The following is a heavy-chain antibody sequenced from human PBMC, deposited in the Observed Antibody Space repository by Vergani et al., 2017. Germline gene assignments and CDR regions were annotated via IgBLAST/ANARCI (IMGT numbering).Heavy chain of an antibody. J-gene: IGHJ4*02. V-gene: IGHV3-74*03. Sequence: DVDLVESGGGFVQPGGSRRLSCAASGFSFRTFSMFWVRQPPGKGLAWVSKISPDGRTTEYADSVRGRFTISRDNANSMLYLQMNSLRDDDTAVYYCARDLGDKVATTPGADYFDYWGQGTLVTVSS. CDR1: GFSFRTFS. CDR2: ISPDGRTT. CDR3: ARDLGDKVATTPGADYFDY. D-gene: IGHD5-12*01.